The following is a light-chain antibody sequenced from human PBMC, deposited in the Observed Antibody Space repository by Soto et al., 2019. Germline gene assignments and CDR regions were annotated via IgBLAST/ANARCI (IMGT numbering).Light chain of an antibody. J-gene: IGKJ1*01. CDR3: QQLNSYPPWT. CDR1: QGISSY. V-gene: IGKV1-9*01. Sequence: IQLTQSPSSLSASVGDRVTITCRASQGISSYLAWYQQKPGKAPKLLIYAASTLQSGVPSRFSGSGSGTDFTLHISSLQPDDFATYYCQQLNSYPPWTFGQGTKVEIK. CDR2: AAS.